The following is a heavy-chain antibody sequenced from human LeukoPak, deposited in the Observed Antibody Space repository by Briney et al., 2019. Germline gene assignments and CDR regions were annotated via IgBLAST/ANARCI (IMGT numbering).Heavy chain of an antibody. CDR3: ASQHSSGCPGGY. CDR1: GYTFTSCN. Sequence: GASVKVSCKASGYTFTSCNISWVRQAPGQGLEWMGRIIPILGIANYAQKFQGRVTITADKSTSTAYMELSSLRSEDTAVYYCASQHSSGCPGGYWGQGTLVTVSS. V-gene: IGHV1-69*02. D-gene: IGHD6-19*01. J-gene: IGHJ4*02. CDR2: IIPILGIA.